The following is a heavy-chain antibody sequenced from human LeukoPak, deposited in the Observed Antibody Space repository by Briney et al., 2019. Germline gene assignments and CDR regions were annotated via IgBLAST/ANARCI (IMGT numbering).Heavy chain of an antibody. D-gene: IGHD3-9*01. J-gene: IGHJ4*02. CDR3: AREARPLRYFGC. CDR2: IHPKSGGT. V-gene: IGHV1-2*02. Sequence: SVTVSRKASGCTFTEYYLHGVRQAPGQGPDWMGWIHPKSGGTIYAQKFQGRVTMTRDTSISTAYMELTSLTYDDTAVYYCAREARPLRYFGCLSQGTLVTVSS. CDR1: GCTFTEYY.